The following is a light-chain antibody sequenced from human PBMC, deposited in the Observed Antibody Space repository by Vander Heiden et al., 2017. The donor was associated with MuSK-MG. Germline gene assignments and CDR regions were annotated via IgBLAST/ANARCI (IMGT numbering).Light chain of an antibody. J-gene: IGKJ2*01. CDR2: GAS. CDR1: QSVSTK. CDR3: LQYDKWPDT. V-gene: IGKV3-15*01. Sequence: EIVMTQSPATLSVSPGESATLSCRATQSVSTKLAWYQQKPGQPPRLLIYGASTRAAGISGSFSGSGSGTEFTLTINNLQSEDCAAYYCLQYDKWPDTFGQGTKLEI.